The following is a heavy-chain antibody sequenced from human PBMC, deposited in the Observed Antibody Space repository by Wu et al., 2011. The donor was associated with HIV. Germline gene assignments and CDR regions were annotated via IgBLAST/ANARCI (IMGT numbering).Heavy chain of an antibody. J-gene: IGHJ3*02. D-gene: IGHD5-24*01. CDR3: TTHSYGDGYNVISLGAFDI. CDR2: IDPEKGTT. CDR1: GYTFTDFY. Sequence: EVQLVQSGPEVKRPGASVKISCKVSGYTFTDFYMHWVQQAPGKGLAWMGLIDPEKGTTKYAEKFQGRITITADTSADTAYMELSSLRSEDTAVYYCTTHSYGDGYNVISLGAFDIWAKGLRSSSLQ. V-gene: IGHV1-69-2*01.